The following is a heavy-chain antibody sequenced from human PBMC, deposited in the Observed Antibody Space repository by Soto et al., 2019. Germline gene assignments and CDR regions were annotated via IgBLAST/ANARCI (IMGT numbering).Heavy chain of an antibody. J-gene: IGHJ4*02. CDR2: IYPGDSDV. V-gene: IGHV5-51*03. D-gene: IGHD3-10*01. CDR3: ARTDYDSGTFDS. CDR1: GYSFSGYW. Sequence: GESLKISCKGSGYSFSGYWINWVREMPGKGLEWMGTIYPGDSDVRYSPSFQGKFTFSVNNSISIFYLQWSSLKPSDTAIYYCARTDYDSGTFDSGGQGTRFTVSS.